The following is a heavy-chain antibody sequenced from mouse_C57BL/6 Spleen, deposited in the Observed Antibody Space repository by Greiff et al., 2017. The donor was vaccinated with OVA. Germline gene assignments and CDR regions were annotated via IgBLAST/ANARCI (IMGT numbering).Heavy chain of an antibody. Sequence: ESGPELVKPGASVKISCKASGYAFSSSWMNWVKQRPGKGLEWIGRIYPGDGDTNYNGKFKGKATLTADKSSSTAYMQLSSLTSEDSAVYFCARSLPLFYYAMDYWGQGTSVTVSS. CDR3: ARSLPLFYYAMDY. V-gene: IGHV1-82*01. CDR2: IYPGDGDT. CDR1: GYAFSSSW. D-gene: IGHD1-1*01. J-gene: IGHJ4*01.